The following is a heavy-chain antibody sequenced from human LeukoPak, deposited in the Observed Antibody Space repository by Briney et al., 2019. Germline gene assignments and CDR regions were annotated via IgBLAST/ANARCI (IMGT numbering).Heavy chain of an antibody. D-gene: IGHD2-15*01. CDR3: ARDLRAATLVELYYYGMDV. J-gene: IGHJ6*02. V-gene: IGHV3-21*01. Sequence: GGSLRLSCVASGFTFSSYSMTWVRQAPGKGLEWLSSFTSRSRSIYYADSVKGRFTISRDNAKNSLYLQMNSLRAEDTAVYYCARDLRAATLVELYYYGMDVWGQGTTVTVSS. CDR1: GFTFSSYS. CDR2: FTSRSRSI.